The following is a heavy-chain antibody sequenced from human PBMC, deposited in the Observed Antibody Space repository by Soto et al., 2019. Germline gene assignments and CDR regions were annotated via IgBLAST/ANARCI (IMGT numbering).Heavy chain of an antibody. CDR2: INHSGST. CDR1: GGSFSGYY. J-gene: IGHJ6*02. Sequence: QVQLQQWGAGLLKPSETLSLTCAVYGGSFSGYYWGWIRQPPGKGLEWIGEINHSGSTNYNPSLKSRVTISVDTSKNQFSLKLSSVTAADTAVYYCARTSRSSWYYYYYGMDVWGQGTTVTVSS. CDR3: ARTSRSSWYYYYYGMDV. D-gene: IGHD6-13*01. V-gene: IGHV4-34*01.